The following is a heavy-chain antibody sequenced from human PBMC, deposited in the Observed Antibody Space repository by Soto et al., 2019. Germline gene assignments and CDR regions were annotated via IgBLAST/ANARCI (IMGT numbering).Heavy chain of an antibody. CDR3: AWSWDFWTGSYPIRDLDC. V-gene: IGHV3-23*01. CDR1: GVIFNTYS. D-gene: IGHD3-3*01. CDR2: ISGNGITT. J-gene: IGHJ4*02. Sequence: GGFLRLSCAASGVIFNTYSMTWVRQAPGKGLGWVSSISGNGITTFSADSVKGRFTATRAKSATKLHLNMSILRGEDTAVYYSAWSWDFWTGSYPIRDLDCWGQGTMVTVSS.